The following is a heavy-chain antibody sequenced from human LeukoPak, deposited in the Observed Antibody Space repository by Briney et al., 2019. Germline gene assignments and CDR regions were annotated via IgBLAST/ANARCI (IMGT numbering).Heavy chain of an antibody. CDR3: ARRLGVMNPFDY. J-gene: IGHJ4*02. CDR1: DGSISSYY. V-gene: IGHV4-59*08. CDR2: IYYSGST. Sequence: SETLSLTCTVSDGSISSYYWSWIRQPPGKGLEWIGYIYYSGSTNYNPSVKSRVTISVDTSKNQFSLKLSSVTAADTAVYYCARRLGVMNPFDYWGQGTLVTVSS. D-gene: IGHD3-22*01.